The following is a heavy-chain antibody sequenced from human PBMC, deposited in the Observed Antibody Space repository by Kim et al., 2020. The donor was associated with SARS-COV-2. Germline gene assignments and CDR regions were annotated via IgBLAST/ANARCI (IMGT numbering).Heavy chain of an antibody. D-gene: IGHD6-13*01. J-gene: IGHJ4*02. CDR3: AKVLAAAGTWGWLGY. CDR2: INAGNGNT. V-gene: IGHV1-3*01. CDR1: GYTFTSYA. Sequence: ASVKVSCKASGYTFTSYAMHWVRQAPGQRLEWMGWINAGNGNTKYSQKFQGRVTITRDTSASTAYMELSSLRSEDTAVYYCAKVLAAAGTWGWLGYWGQGTLVTVSS.